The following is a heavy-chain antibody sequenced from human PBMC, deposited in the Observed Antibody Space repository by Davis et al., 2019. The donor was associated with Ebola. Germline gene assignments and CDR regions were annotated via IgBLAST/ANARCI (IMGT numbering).Heavy chain of an antibody. Sequence: SVKVSCKASGGTFSSYAISWVRQAPGQGLEWMGGIIPICGTANYAQKFQGRVTITADKSTSTAYMELSSLRSEDTAVYYCARDHSSAYYYYGMDVWGQGTTVTVSS. CDR3: ARDHSSAYYYYGMDV. CDR1: GGTFSSYA. CDR2: IIPICGTA. D-gene: IGHD6-19*01. J-gene: IGHJ6*02. V-gene: IGHV1-69*06.